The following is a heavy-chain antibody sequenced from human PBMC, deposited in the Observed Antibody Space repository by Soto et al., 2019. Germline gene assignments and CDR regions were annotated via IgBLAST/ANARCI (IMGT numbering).Heavy chain of an antibody. Sequence: EALLVESGGGFVQPGGSLRLSCAASGFTVSNNYMTWVRQAPGKGLEWVSVIQGGGSISYADSVRDRFTISRDSSKNTVFLQMSSLRPEDTAVYFCARGEGSGSNALGDWGQGTLVTVSS. CDR1: GFTVSNNY. CDR3: ARGEGSGSNALGD. D-gene: IGHD3-10*01. J-gene: IGHJ4*02. V-gene: IGHV3-66*01. CDR2: IQGGGSI.